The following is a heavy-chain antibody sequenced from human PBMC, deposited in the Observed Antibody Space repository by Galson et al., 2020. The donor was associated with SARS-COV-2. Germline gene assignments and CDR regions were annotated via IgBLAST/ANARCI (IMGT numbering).Heavy chain of an antibody. CDR2: ITYDGSRK. V-gene: IGHV3-30-3*01. CDR1: GFRLSDHA. Sequence: TGGSLRLSCAASGFRLSDHAMHWVRQAPGKGLEWVTVITYDGSRKHYADSVTGRFIISRDDSKNTLYLEMNNLRPEDTAVYYCGRERRGFYIEYWGQGTLVTVSS. J-gene: IGHJ4*02. CDR3: GRERRGFYIEY.